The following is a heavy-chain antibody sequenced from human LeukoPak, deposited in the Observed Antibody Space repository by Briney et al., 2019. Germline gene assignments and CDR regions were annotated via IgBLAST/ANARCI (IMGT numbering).Heavy chain of an antibody. D-gene: IGHD1-26*01. J-gene: IGHJ4*02. CDR3: ARADLGGSYGY. CDR2: INSDGSST. Sequence: GGSLRLSCAASGFTFSSYWMHWVRQAPGKGLVWVSRINSDGSSTSYADSVKGRFTISRDNAKNTLYLQMNSLRAEDTAVYYCARADLGGSYGYWGQGTLVTVSS. CDR1: GFTFSSYW. V-gene: IGHV3-74*01.